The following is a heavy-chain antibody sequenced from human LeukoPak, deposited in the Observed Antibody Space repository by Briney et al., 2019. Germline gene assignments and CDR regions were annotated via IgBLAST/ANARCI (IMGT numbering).Heavy chain of an antibody. CDR3: ARHRGFGDPSKYFDP. V-gene: IGHV4-39*01. CDR1: GGSISSSSYY. Sequence: SETLSLICTVSGGSISSSSYYWGWIRQPPGMGLEWIGSIYYSGSTYYNPSLKSRVTISVDTSKNQFSLKLSSVTAADTAVYYCARHRGFGDPSKYFDPWGQGTLVTVSS. D-gene: IGHD3-10*01. CDR2: IYYSGST. J-gene: IGHJ5*02.